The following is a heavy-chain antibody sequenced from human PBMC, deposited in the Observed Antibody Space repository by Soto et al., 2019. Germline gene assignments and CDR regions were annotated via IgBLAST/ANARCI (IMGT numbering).Heavy chain of an antibody. CDR2: ISAYNGNT. Sequence: XSGKVSCKASGYAFTSYGIGWVRQAPGQGLEWMGWISAYNGNTNYAQKLQGRVTMTTDTSTSTAYMELRSLRSDDTAVYYCASGIAAADLDYWAHGTLVTVSS. J-gene: IGHJ4*01. V-gene: IGHV1-18*04. D-gene: IGHD6-13*01. CDR3: ASGIAAADLDY. CDR1: GYAFTSYG.